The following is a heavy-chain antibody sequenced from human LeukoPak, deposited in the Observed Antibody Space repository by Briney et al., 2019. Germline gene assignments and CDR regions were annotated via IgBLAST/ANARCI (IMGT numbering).Heavy chain of an antibody. D-gene: IGHD3-3*01. Sequence: GGSLRLSCAASGFTFSSYWMHWVRQAPGKGLVWVSRINTDGSSTSYADSVKGRFTISRDNAKNTLYLQMNSLRAEDTAVYYCARATFGVVIGDYWGQGTLVTVSS. J-gene: IGHJ4*02. CDR3: ARATFGVVIGDY. V-gene: IGHV3-74*01. CDR2: INTDGSST. CDR1: GFTFSSYW.